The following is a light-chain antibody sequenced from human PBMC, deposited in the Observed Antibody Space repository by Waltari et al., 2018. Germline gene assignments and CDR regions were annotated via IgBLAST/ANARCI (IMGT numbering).Light chain of an antibody. J-gene: IGLJ2*01. V-gene: IGLV1-51*01. Sequence: YHQLPGAAPKLLIYDDDKQPSGIPARFSASKSGTSATLRITALQTGDEADYYCATWDNSLTEVVFGGGTKLTVL. CDR2: DDD. CDR3: ATWDNSLTEVV.